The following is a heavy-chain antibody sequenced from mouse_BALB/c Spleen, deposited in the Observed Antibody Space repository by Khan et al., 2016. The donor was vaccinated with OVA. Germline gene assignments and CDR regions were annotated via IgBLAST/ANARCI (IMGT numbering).Heavy chain of an antibody. Sequence: EVQLVETGGGLVQPKGSLKLSCAASGSTFNTFAMNWVRQAPGKGLEWVARIRTKSNNYATYYADSVKDRFTISRDDSQSMLYLKMNNLKTEDTAMYYFYYYGSNFAYWGQGTLVTVSA. D-gene: IGHD1-1*01. CDR2: IRTKSNNYAT. CDR3: YYYGSNFAY. V-gene: IGHV10-1*02. J-gene: IGHJ3*01. CDR1: GSTFNTFA.